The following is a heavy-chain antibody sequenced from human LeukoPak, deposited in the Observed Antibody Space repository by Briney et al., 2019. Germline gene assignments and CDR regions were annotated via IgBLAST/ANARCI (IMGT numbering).Heavy chain of an antibody. CDR1: GFTFSSYA. V-gene: IGHV3-23*01. CDR3: AKDPTNWNYGGN. Sequence: GGSLRLSCAASGFTFSSYAMSWVRQAPGKGLEWVSGFSVSDQTTYYADSVKGRFTISRDNAKNTLYLEINSLRAEDTAVYYCAKDPTNWNYGGNWGQGTLVTVSS. CDR2: FSVSDQTT. D-gene: IGHD1-7*01. J-gene: IGHJ4*02.